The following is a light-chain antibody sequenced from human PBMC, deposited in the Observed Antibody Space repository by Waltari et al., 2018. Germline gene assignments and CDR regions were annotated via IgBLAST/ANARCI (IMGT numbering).Light chain of an antibody. CDR2: GAS. CDR1: QSVSRA. CDR3: QHYLRLPVT. V-gene: IGKV3-20*01. J-gene: IGKJ1*01. Sequence: EIVLTQSPGTLSLSLGERATLSCRASQSVSRALTWYQQKPAQAPRLLIYGASTRATGIPDRFSGSGSGTDFSLTISRLEPDDFAVYYCQHYLRLPVTFGQGTTVEI.